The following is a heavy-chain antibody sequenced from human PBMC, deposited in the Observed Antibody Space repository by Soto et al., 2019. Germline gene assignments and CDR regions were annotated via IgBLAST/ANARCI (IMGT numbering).Heavy chain of an antibody. CDR3: ARDRSDSSRADSFDI. D-gene: IGHD6-25*01. J-gene: IGHJ3*02. V-gene: IGHV3-53*01. CDR2: IYRGDAT. CDR1: GFTVSDNY. Sequence: LRLSCAVSGFTVSDNYMSWVRQAPGKGLEWVSVIYRGDATHYADSVKGRFTISRDNSKNTVYLQMNSLRAEDTAVYYCARDRSDSSRADSFDIWGQGTMVTVSS.